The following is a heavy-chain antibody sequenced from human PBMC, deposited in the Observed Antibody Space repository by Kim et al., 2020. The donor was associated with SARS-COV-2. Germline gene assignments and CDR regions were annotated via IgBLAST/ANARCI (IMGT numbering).Heavy chain of an antibody. CDR3: ARGNFDWSYYYGMDV. CDR1: GFTFSSYW. V-gene: IGHV3-7*03. J-gene: IGHJ6*02. CDR2: IKQDGSEK. Sequence: GGSLRLSCAASGFTFSSYWMSWVRQAPGKGLEWVANIKQDGSEKYYVDSVKGRFTISRDNAKNSLYLQMNSLRAEDTAVYYCARGNFDWSYYYGMDVWGQGTTVTVSS. D-gene: IGHD3-9*01.